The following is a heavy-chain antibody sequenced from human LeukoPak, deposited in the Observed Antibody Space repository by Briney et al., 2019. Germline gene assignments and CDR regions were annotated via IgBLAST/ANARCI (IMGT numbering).Heavy chain of an antibody. J-gene: IGHJ4*02. CDR3: ARFQEPDSSGSRGLDY. CDR1: GYSFTSYW. V-gene: IGHV5-51*01. D-gene: IGHD3-22*01. CDR2: IYPGDSDT. Sequence: GESLQISCKGSGYSFTSYWIGWVRQMPGKGLEWMGIIYPGDSDTRYSPSFQGQVTISADKSISTAYLQWSSLKASDTAMYYCARFQEPDSSGSRGLDYWGQGTLVTVSS.